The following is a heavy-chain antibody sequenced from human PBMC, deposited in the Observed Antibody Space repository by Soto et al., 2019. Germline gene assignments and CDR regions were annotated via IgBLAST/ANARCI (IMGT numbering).Heavy chain of an antibody. CDR3: ARGQTGGGWGYYFDY. V-gene: IGHV1-69*12. Sequence: QVQLVQSGAEVKKPGSSVKVSCKASGGTFSSYAIDWVRQAPGQGLEWMGGLIPIFGTADYAQKFQGRVTINADESTSTAYMALRSRRSEDTAVYYCARGQTGGGWGYYFDYWGQGTLVTVYS. CDR1: GGTFSSYA. CDR2: LIPIFGTA. J-gene: IGHJ4*02. D-gene: IGHD3-16*01.